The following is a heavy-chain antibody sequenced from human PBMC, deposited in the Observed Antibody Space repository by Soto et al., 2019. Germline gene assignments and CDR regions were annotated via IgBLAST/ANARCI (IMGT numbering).Heavy chain of an antibody. Sequence: QVHLQESGPGLVKSSQTVSLTCSVSGASINSGGFYWSWVRQFPGKGLEWIGYIDYRGRTFYNPSLKSRATISRDTSKNQFSLEVHSVTAADTAVFFCASVSAAGTRWFDPWGQGTLVTVSS. CDR1: GASINSGGFY. CDR2: IDYRGRT. D-gene: IGHD6-13*01. V-gene: IGHV4-31*03. CDR3: ASVSAAGTRWFDP. J-gene: IGHJ5*02.